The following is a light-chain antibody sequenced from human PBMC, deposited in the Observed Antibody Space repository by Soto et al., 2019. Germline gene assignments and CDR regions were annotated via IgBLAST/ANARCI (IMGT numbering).Light chain of an antibody. J-gene: IGLJ7*01. CDR2: DNT. Sequence: QLVLTQPPSVTGAPGQRVTISCTGSNSNIGADYGVHWYQQFPETAPKLLIYDNTNRPSGVPDRFSGSKSGTSASLAITGLQAEDEADYYCQSFDSSFIGLVFGGGTQLTVL. CDR1: NSNIGADYG. V-gene: IGLV1-40*01. CDR3: QSFDSSFIGLV.